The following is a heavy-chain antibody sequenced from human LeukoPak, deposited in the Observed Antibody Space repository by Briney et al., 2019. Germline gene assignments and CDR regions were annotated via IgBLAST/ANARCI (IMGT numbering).Heavy chain of an antibody. Sequence: ASVKVSCKASGYTFTGYYMHWVRQAPGQGLEWMGWINPNSGGTNYAQKFQGRVTMTRDTSISTAYMELSRLRSDDTAVYYCARGGRRTTIVVVTPRYYFDYWGQGTLVTVSS. J-gene: IGHJ4*02. D-gene: IGHD3-22*01. CDR3: ARGGRRTTIVVVTPRYYFDY. CDR1: GYTFTGYY. V-gene: IGHV1-2*02. CDR2: INPNSGGT.